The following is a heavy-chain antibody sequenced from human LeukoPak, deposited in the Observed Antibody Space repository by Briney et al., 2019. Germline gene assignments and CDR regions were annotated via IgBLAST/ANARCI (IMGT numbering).Heavy chain of an antibody. J-gene: IGHJ4*02. CDR2: INPNSGGT. CDR1: GYTFTGYY. D-gene: IGHD6-13*01. CDR3: ARVRSDSSSWYASRFDY. V-gene: IGHV1-2*02. Sequence: ASVKVSCKASGYTFTGYYMHWVRQAPGQGLEWMGWINPNSGGTNYAQKFQGMVTMTRDTSISTAYMELSRLRSDDTAVYYCARVRSDSSSWYASRFDYWGQGTLVTVSS.